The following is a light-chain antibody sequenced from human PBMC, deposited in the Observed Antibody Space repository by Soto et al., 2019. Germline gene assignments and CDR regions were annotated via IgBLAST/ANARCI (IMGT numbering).Light chain of an antibody. CDR3: SSYTSSSTLV. J-gene: IGLJ2*01. Sequence: QSVLTQPASVSGSPGQSITISCTGTSSDVGGYNYVSWHQQHPGKAPKLMIYEVSNRPSGVSNRFSGSKSGNTASLTISGLQAEDEADYYCSSYTSSSTLVFGGGTQLTVL. CDR2: EVS. CDR1: SSDVGGYNY. V-gene: IGLV2-14*01.